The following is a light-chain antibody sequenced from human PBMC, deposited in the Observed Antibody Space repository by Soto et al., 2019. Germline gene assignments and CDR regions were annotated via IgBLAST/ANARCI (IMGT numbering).Light chain of an antibody. CDR3: QKYGSSPFT. CDR1: QSVSSSF. V-gene: IGKV3-20*01. J-gene: IGKJ3*01. CDR2: GAS. Sequence: EIVLTQSPGTLSLSPGQRATLSCRSSQSVSSSFLAWYQQKPGQAPRLLIYGASSRATGIPDRFSGSGSGTDLTLTISRLEPEDFAVYYCQKYGSSPFTFGPGTKVDIK.